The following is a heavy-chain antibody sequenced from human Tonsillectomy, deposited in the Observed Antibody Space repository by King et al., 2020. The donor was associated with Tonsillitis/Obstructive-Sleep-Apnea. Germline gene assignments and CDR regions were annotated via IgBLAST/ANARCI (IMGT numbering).Heavy chain of an antibody. Sequence: VQLVESGGDLVQPGGSLRLSCAASGFTFSNYATSLVRQAPGKGLECVSTIYNSVGSTVYADSVKGRFTISRDNSKNTLDLQMNSLRAEDTAVYYCATVRRIYSDSSDAYFDYWGQGTLVTVSS. D-gene: IGHD3-22*01. CDR3: ATVRRIYSDSSDAYFDY. CDR2: IYNSVGST. J-gene: IGHJ4*02. V-gene: IGHV3-23*04. CDR1: GFTFSNYA.